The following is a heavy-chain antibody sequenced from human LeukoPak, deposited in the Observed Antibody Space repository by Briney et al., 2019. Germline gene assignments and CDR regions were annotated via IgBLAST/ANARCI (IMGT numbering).Heavy chain of an antibody. J-gene: IGHJ4*02. Sequence: GGSLRLSCVASGFNFNNYGMHWVRQAPGKGLECVALISNDGSKKYYAGSAKGRFTISRDNSRNTVFLEMNSLRGDDTAVYFCARDWGRGDSKYLDFWGQGILVTVSS. D-gene: IGHD4-17*01. V-gene: IGHV3-30*03. CDR3: ARDWGRGDSKYLDF. CDR1: GFNFNNYG. CDR2: ISNDGSKK.